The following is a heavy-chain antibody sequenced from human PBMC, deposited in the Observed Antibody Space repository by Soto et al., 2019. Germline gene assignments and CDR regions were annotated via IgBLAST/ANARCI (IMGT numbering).Heavy chain of an antibody. Sequence: SETLSLTCNVSAGYISTGNYYWSWIRQSPGKGLEWIGHIYYSGTTYYNPSLKSRITISVDASKNQFSLKLSSVTAADTAVYYCARDGYYYDRSGYSDDAFDIWGQGTMVTVSS. CDR2: IYYSGTT. CDR3: ARDGYYYDRSGYSDDAFDI. D-gene: IGHD3-22*01. J-gene: IGHJ3*02. V-gene: IGHV4-30-4*02. CDR1: AGYISTGNYY.